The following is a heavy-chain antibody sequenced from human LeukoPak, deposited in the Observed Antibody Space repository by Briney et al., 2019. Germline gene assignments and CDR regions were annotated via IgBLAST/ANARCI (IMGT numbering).Heavy chain of an antibody. J-gene: IGHJ3*02. Sequence: SETLSLTRAVYGGSFSGYYWSWIRQPPGKGLEWIGEINHSGSTNYNPSLKSRVTISVDTSKNQFSLKLSSVTAADTAVYYCATSSGYYIDAFDIWGQGTMVTVSS. CDR3: ATSSGYYIDAFDI. D-gene: IGHD3-22*01. V-gene: IGHV4-34*01. CDR1: GGSFSGYY. CDR2: INHSGST.